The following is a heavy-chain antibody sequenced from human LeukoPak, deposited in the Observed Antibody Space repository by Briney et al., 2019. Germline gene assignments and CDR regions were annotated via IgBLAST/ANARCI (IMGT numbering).Heavy chain of an antibody. D-gene: IGHD3-22*01. CDR3: ARERSSGYNDAVDI. CDR1: GYTFTRYY. CDR2: INPSGGNT. V-gene: IGHV1-46*01. J-gene: IGHJ3*02. Sequence: GASVKVSCKASGYTFTRYYMHWVRQAPGQGLEWMGIINPSGGNTNYAQKFKGRVTMTRAMSTSTVYMELSSLRSEDTAVYYCARERSSGYNDAVDIWGKGKMVTVSS.